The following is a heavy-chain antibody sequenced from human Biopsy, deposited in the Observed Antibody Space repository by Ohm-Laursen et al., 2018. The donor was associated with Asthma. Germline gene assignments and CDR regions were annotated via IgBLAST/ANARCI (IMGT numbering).Heavy chain of an antibody. CDR1: GLTFRNYG. Sequence: SLRLSCAASGLTFRNYGMHWVRQAPGKGLEWVALISFDRSTKYFADSVKGRFTVSRDNSKNTLFLQMNSLRAEDTAVYYCARGDSSNWSHYYFDYWGQGTLVTVSS. D-gene: IGHD3-22*01. J-gene: IGHJ4*02. V-gene: IGHV3-30*03. CDR3: ARGDSSNWSHYYFDY. CDR2: ISFDRSTK.